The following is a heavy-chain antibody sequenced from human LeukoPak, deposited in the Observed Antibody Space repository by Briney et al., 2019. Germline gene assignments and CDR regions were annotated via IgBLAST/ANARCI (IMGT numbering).Heavy chain of an antibody. CDR1: GYTFTSYY. CDR2: IDPTGGST. V-gene: IGHV1-46*01. CDR3: ACRARYYFDY. Sequence: ASVKVSCKASGYTFTSYYMHWVRQAPGEGLEWMGIIDPTGGSTSYAQKFQGRITMTRDTSTSTAYMELRSLRSEDTAVYYCACRARYYFDYWGQGTLVTVSS. J-gene: IGHJ4*02.